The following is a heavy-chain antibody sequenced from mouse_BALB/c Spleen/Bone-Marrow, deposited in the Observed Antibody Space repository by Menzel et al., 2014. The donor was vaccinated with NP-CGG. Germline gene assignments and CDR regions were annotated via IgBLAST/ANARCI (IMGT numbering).Heavy chain of an antibody. CDR2: IDPANGNT. CDR1: GFNVKDTY. V-gene: IGHV14-3*02. Sequence: EVQLQQSGAELVKPGASVKLSCTASGFNVKDTYMQWVKQRPEQGLEWIGRIDPANGNTQYDPTFQGKATMTTDTSSNTAYLQLSSLTSEDTAVYYCTREGQYCGSDALDYWGQGTSVTVSS. J-gene: IGHJ4*01. CDR3: TREGQYCGSDALDY. D-gene: IGHD1-2*01.